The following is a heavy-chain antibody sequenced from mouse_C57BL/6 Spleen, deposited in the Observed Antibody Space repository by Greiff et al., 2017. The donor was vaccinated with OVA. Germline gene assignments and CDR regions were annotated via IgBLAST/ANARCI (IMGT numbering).Heavy chain of an antibody. Sequence: QVQLQQPGAELVKPGASVKLSCKASGYTFTSYWMQWVKQRPGQGLEWIGEIDPSDSYTNYNQKFKGKATLTVDTSSSTAYMQLSSLTSEDSAVYYCARRGTDYARDYWGQGTSVTVSS. CDR2: IDPSDSYT. J-gene: IGHJ4*01. D-gene: IGHD3-3*01. CDR3: ARRGTDYARDY. CDR1: GYTFTSYW. V-gene: IGHV1-50*01.